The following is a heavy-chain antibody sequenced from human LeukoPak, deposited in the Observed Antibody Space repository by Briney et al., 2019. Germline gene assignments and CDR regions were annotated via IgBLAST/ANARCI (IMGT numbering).Heavy chain of an antibody. CDR2: ISGSGGST. CDR3: AKPPNYLDY. V-gene: IGHV3-23*01. J-gene: IGHJ4*02. CDR1: KFNFHNYG. Sequence: GGSLRLSCTTPKFNFHNYGLTWVRQAPGKELEWVSSISGSGGSTQYAASVQGRFTISRDNSKNTLYLQMNSLRAEDTAVYYCAKPPNYLDYWGQGTLVTVSS.